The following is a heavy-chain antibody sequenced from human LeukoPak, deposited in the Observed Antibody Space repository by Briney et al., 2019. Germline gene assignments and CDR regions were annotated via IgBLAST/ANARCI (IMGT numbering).Heavy chain of an antibody. CDR1: GFTFRSFG. CDR2: ISGSGDST. CDR3: ATNRTTGGHRFDY. J-gene: IGHJ4*02. Sequence: GGSLRLSCTASGFTFRSFGMSWVRQAPGKGPDWVSAISGSGDSTSYADSVRGRFIISRDNSKNTLYLQMDSLRAEDTAVYYCATNRTTGGHRFDYWGQGTLVTVSS. V-gene: IGHV3-23*01. D-gene: IGHD1-1*01.